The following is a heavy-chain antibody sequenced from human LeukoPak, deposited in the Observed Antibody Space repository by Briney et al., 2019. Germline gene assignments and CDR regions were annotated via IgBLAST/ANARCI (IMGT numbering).Heavy chain of an antibody. CDR1: GYTLTELS. D-gene: IGHD1-26*01. CDR2: SDPEDGET. CDR3: ASGGSGSYYPPTRS. V-gene: IGHV1-24*01. Sequence: ASVNVSCKVSGYTLTELSMHSVRQAPGKGLEWMGGSDPEDGETIYAQKFQGRVTMTEDTSTDTAYMELSSLRSEDTAVYYCASGGSGSYYPPTRSWGQGTLVTVSS. J-gene: IGHJ5*02.